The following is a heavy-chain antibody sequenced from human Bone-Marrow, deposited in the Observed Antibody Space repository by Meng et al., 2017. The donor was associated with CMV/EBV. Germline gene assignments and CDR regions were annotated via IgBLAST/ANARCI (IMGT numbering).Heavy chain of an antibody. CDR3: ARDYSGSGSYLGLVEV. V-gene: IGHV3-33*01. D-gene: IGHD3-10*01. CDR2: IWYGGANK. J-gene: IGHJ6*02. CDR1: GFSFSSYG. Sequence: GGSLRLSCAASGFSFSSYGMHWVRQAPGKGLEWVAVIWYGGANKNYADSVKGRFTISRDTANNTVHLQMNSLRAEDTAVYYCARDYSGSGSYLGLVEVWGQGTTVNVSS.